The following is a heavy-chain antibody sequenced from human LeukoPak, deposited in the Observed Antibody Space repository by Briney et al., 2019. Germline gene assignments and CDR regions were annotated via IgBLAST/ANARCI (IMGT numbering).Heavy chain of an antibody. Sequence: SETLSLTCTVSGGSISRYYWSWIRQSAGKGLEWIARVYSSGHTNYNPSLKSRVTISLDMSKNQFSLTMRSVTAADTAMYFCARDDFGDVDAFDIWGQGTMVTVSS. CDR2: VYSSGHT. CDR1: GGSISRYY. V-gene: IGHV4-4*07. J-gene: IGHJ3*02. D-gene: IGHD4-17*01. CDR3: ARDDFGDVDAFDI.